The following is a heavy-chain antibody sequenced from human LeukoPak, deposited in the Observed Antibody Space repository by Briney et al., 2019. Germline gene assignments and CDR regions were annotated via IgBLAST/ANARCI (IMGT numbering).Heavy chain of an antibody. Sequence: SQTLSLTCTVSGCSISSNYWSWIRQPPGKGLEWIGYIYYSGSTNYNPSLKSRVTISVDTSKNQFSLKLSSVTAADTAVYYCARRSSGSYYDYYYYMDVWGKGTTVTVSS. CDR2: IYYSGST. V-gene: IGHV4-59*01. D-gene: IGHD1-26*01. CDR1: GCSISSNY. CDR3: ARRSSGSYYDYYYYMDV. J-gene: IGHJ6*03.